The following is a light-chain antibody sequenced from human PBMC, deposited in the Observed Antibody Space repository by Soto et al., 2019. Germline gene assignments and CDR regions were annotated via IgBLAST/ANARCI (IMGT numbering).Light chain of an antibody. Sequence: QSVLTQPASVSGSPGQSITISCTGTSSDVGGYNYVSWYQHHPGKAPKLMIFDVSNRPSGVSNRFSGSKSGNTDSLTISGLQPEDETDYYCSSYTTCNTRQIGFGTGTNVTVL. CDR3: SSYTTCNTRQIG. CDR2: DVS. V-gene: IGLV2-14*03. J-gene: IGLJ1*01. CDR1: SSDVGGYNY.